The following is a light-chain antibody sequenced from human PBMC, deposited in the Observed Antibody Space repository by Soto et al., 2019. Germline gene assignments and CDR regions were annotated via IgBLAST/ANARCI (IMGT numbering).Light chain of an antibody. V-gene: IGKV1-5*01. Sequence: DIQMTQTPSTLSASVGDRVTITCRASQSINSWLAWYQQKPGKAPQILIYDASTLKSGVPSRFSASGSGTEFTLIISSLQPDDFAAYYCQQYTSYSWTFGQGTMVDI. CDR2: DAS. CDR3: QQYTSYSWT. CDR1: QSINSW. J-gene: IGKJ1*01.